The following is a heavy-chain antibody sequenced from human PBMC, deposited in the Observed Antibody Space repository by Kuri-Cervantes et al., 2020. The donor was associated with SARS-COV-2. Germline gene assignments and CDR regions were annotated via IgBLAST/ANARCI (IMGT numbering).Heavy chain of an antibody. J-gene: IGHJ3*02. Sequence: GESLKISCAASRLTLSTYVIHWVRQPPGKGLEWVAVTWYDENKYYGDSVKGRFTISRDNSKSTVYLQMNSLTADDTAVYYCARDSPNAMTVASAFDIWGQGTMVTVSS. CDR1: RLTLSTYV. CDR3: ARDSPNAMTVASAFDI. CDR2: TWYDENK. D-gene: IGHD5-12*01. V-gene: IGHV3-33*01.